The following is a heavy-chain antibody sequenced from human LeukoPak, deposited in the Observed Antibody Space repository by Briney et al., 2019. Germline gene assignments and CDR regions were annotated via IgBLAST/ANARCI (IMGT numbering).Heavy chain of an antibody. CDR3: ARRGVRENAFDI. V-gene: IGHV4-39*01. J-gene: IGHJ3*02. Sequence: SETLSLTCTVSGGSISSSSYSWGWIRQPPGKGLEWIGSIYYSGSTYYSPSLKSRVTISVDTSKNQFSLKLSSMTAADTAVYYCARRGVRENAFDIWGQRTMVTVSS. D-gene: IGHD5-24*01. CDR1: GGSISSSSYS. CDR2: IYYSGST.